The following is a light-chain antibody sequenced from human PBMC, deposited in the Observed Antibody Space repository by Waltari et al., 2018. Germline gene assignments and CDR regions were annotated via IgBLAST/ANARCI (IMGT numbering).Light chain of an antibody. V-gene: IGKV3-15*01. CDR3: QQYNRWPPIT. CDR2: EAS. J-gene: IGKJ5*01. CDR1: QSVASN. Sequence: EVVMTQSPATLSLFPGERVTLSCRAGQSVASNLAWYQQKPGQAPRLLIYEASTRATGISARFRGSGSGTEFTLTISSLQSEDSAVYYCQQYNRWPPITFGQGTRLEIK.